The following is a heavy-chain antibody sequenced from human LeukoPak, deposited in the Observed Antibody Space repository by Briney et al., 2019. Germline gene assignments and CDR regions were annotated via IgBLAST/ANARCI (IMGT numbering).Heavy chain of an antibody. Sequence: GGSLRLSCAVSGFTFISYGMQWVRQAPGKGLACVSRINTDGSGTAYADSVKGRFTISRDNAKNTLYLQMNSLRAEDTALYYCARELPREVTLDYWGQGTLVTVSS. CDR3: ARELPREVTLDY. CDR2: INTDGSGT. V-gene: IGHV3-74*01. D-gene: IGHD2-21*02. J-gene: IGHJ4*01. CDR1: GFTFISYG.